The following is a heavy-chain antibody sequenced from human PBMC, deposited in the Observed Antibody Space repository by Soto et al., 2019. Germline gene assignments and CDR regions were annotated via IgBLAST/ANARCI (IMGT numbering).Heavy chain of an antibody. CDR2: IYHSGST. CDR1: GCSITTYY. J-gene: IGHJ4*02. D-gene: IGHD3-3*01. V-gene: IGHV4-59*01. Sequence: SETLSLTCTVSGCSITTYYQSLIRQPPGKGLEWSGYIYHSGSTNSNPSLKSRVTISLDTSKSQFSLRLSSVTAADTAVYYCTSRANDFWGPGTLVTVPS. CDR3: TSRANDF.